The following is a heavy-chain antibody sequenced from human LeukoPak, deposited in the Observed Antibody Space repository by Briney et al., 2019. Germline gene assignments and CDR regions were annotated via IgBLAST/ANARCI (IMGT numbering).Heavy chain of an antibody. D-gene: IGHD3-10*01. CDR3: ARGRTMVRGKKYYYYYYMDV. J-gene: IGHJ6*03. CDR2: INHSGST. V-gene: IGHV4-34*01. Sequence: SETLSLTCAVYGGSFSGYYWSWIRQPPGEGLEWIGEINHSGSTNYNPSLKSRVTISVDTSKNQFSLKLSSVTAADTAVYYCARGRTMVRGKKYYYYYYMDVWGKGTTVTVSS. CDR1: GGSFSGYY.